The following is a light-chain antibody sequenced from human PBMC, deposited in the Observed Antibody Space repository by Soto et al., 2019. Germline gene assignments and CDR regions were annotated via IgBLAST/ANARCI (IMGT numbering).Light chain of an antibody. Sequence: EIVLTQSPGTLSLSPGERATLSCRASQSVTSSYLAWYQQKPGQAPRLLIYSASSRATGIPDRFSGSGSGTDFTLTISRLEPEDFAVYYCQQYGGSPWTFGQGNKVEIQ. V-gene: IGKV3-20*01. CDR1: QSVTSSY. J-gene: IGKJ1*01. CDR3: QQYGGSPWT. CDR2: SAS.